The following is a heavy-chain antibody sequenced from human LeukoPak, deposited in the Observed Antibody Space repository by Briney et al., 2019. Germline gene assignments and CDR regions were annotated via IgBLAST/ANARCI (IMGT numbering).Heavy chain of an antibody. CDR1: GGSISSSSYY. V-gene: IGHV4-39*07. J-gene: IGHJ6*03. D-gene: IGHD3-3*01. Sequence: TASETLSLTCTVSGGSISSSSYYWGWIRQPPGKGLEWIGSIYYSGSTYYNPSLKSRVTISVDTSKNQFSLKLSSVTAADTAVYYCARGTLLRFLDLVKGPGSGVRVGYYYYMDVWGKGTTVTVSS. CDR3: ARGTLLRFLDLVKGPGSGVRVGYYYYMDV. CDR2: IYYSGST.